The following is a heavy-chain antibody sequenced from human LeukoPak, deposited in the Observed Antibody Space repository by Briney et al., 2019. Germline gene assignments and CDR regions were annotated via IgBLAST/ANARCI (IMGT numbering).Heavy chain of an antibody. CDR2: INKDGSGK. CDR3: ARVDDDLDAFDL. J-gene: IGHJ3*01. D-gene: IGHD3-3*01. CDR1: GFTFSNYW. V-gene: IGHV3-7*01. Sequence: GGSLRLSCAASGFTFSNYWMNCVRQAPGKGLEWVANINKDGSGKYYLESVKGRFTISRDNAKNSVFLQMSSLTSEDTAVYFCARVDDDLDAFDLWGQGTLVTVSS.